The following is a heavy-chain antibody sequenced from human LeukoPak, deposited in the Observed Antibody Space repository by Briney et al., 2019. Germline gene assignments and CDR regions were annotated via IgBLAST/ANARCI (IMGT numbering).Heavy chain of an antibody. V-gene: IGHV1-69*04. J-gene: IGHJ3*02. CDR2: IIPILGIA. Sequence: GASVKVSCKASGYTFTSYGISWVRQAPGQGLEWMGRIIPILGIANYAQKFQGRVTITADKSTSTAYMELSSLRSEDTAVYYCARDSRPTRYYGAFDIWGQGTMVTVSS. CDR3: ARDSRPTRYYGAFDI. CDR1: GYTFTSYG. D-gene: IGHD3-10*01.